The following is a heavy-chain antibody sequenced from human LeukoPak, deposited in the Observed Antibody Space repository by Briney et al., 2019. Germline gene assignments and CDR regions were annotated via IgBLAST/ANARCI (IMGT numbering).Heavy chain of an antibody. Sequence: SETLSLTCSVSGGSISIYYWSWIRQPAGKGLGWIGRMYTRGSTNYNPSLKSRVTMSVDPSKNQCSLKLSSVTAADTAVYYCARIRSSGWSNHYFDYWGQGTLVTVSS. CDR3: ARIRSSGWSNHYFDY. CDR2: MYTRGST. J-gene: IGHJ4*02. D-gene: IGHD6-19*01. CDR1: GGSISIYY. V-gene: IGHV4-4*07.